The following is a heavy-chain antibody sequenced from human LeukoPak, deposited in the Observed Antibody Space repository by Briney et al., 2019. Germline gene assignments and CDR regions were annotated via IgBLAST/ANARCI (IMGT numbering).Heavy chain of an antibody. CDR2: IWYDGSNK. V-gene: IGHV3-33*06. Sequence: GRSLRLSCAASGFTFSSYGMHWVRQAPGKGLEWVAVIWYDGSNKYYADSVKGRFTISRDNSKNTLYLQMYTLRAEDTGVYYCAKQTITMVRGVVGEGLDYWGQGTLSPSPQ. CDR3: AKQTITMVRGVVGEGLDY. J-gene: IGHJ4*02. D-gene: IGHD3-10*01. CDR1: GFTFSSYG.